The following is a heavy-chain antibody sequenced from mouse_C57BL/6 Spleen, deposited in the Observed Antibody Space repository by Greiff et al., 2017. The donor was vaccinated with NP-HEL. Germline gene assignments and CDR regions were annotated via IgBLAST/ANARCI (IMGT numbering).Heavy chain of an antibody. Sequence: EVKVVESEGGLVQPGSSMKLSCTASGFTFSDYYMAWVRQVPEKGLEWVANINYDGSSTYYLDSLKSRFIISRDNAKNILYLQMSSLKSEDTATYYCARERGYSNSYYFDYWGQGTTLTVSS. CDR2: INYDGSST. V-gene: IGHV5-16*01. CDR3: ARERGYSNSYYFDY. D-gene: IGHD2-5*01. J-gene: IGHJ2*01. CDR1: GFTFSDYY.